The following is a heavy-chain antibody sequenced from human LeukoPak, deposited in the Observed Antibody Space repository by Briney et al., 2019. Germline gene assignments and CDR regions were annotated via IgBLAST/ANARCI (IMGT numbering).Heavy chain of an antibody. CDR2: IKSKGDDWKT. CDR1: GFIFDNDW. Sequence: GSLRLSCAASGFIFDNDWMTWVRQAPGKGLEGVGRIKSKGDDWKTDYAAPGKGRFTISRDDSNNTLYLQMNSLKSEDTAVYYCTTDGGRYFDWLFFYWGQGTLVTVSS. J-gene: IGHJ4*02. CDR3: TTDGGRYFDWLFFY. V-gene: IGHV3-15*01. D-gene: IGHD3-9*01.